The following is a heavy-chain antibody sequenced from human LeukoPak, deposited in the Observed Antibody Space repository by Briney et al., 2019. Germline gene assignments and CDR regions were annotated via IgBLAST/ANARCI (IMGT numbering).Heavy chain of an antibody. D-gene: IGHD6-6*01. V-gene: IGHV3-30*18. J-gene: IGHJ6*02. Sequence: GGSLRLSCAASGFTFSSYSMNWVRQAPGKGLEWVAVISYDGSNKYYADSVKGRFTISRDNSKSTLYLQMISLRTEDTAVYYCAKYSSSSNYYYGMDVWGQGTTVTVSS. CDR2: ISYDGSNK. CDR1: GFTFSSYS. CDR3: AKYSSSSNYYYGMDV.